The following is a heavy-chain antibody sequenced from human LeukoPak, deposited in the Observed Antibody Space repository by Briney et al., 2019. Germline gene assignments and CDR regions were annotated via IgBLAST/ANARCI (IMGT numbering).Heavy chain of an antibody. J-gene: IGHJ4*02. CDR3: STDGGVLSWVGY. CDR1: GFTFSNAW. CDR2: IISKTDGGTT. Sequence: TTGGSLRLSCAASGFTFSNAWMTWVRQAPGKGLEWVGRIISKTDGGTTDCAAPVKGRFTISRDDSKNTLYLQMNSLKTEDTAVYYCSTDGGVLSWVGYWGQGTLVTVSS. D-gene: IGHD3-16*01. V-gene: IGHV3-15*01.